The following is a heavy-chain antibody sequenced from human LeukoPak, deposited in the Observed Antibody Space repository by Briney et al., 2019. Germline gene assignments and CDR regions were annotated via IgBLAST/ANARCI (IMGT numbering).Heavy chain of an antibody. CDR3: ATYSSSNAREFQY. CDR1: GFTFSNYW. Sequence: PGGSLRLSCEASGFTFSNYWMSWVRQAPGKGLEWVANLGKDGSEKYYVDSVKGRFTISRDNAKNSLYLQMNSLRAEDTAVYYCATYSSSNAREFQYWGQGTLVTVSS. D-gene: IGHD2-2*01. J-gene: IGHJ1*01. V-gene: IGHV3-7*01. CDR2: LGKDGSEK.